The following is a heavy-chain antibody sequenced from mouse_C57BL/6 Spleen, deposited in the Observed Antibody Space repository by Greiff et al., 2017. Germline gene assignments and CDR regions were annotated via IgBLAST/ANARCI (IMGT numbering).Heavy chain of an antibody. J-gene: IGHJ4*01. CDR2: IDPETGGT. CDR1: GYTFTDYE. CDR3: TREGEGVYAMDY. V-gene: IGHV1-15*01. Sequence: LQESGAELVRPGASVTLSCKASGYTFTDYEMHWVKQTPVHGLEWIGAIDPETGGTAYNQKFKGKAILTADKSSSTAYMELRSLTSEDSAVYYCTREGEGVYAMDYWGQGTSVTVSS.